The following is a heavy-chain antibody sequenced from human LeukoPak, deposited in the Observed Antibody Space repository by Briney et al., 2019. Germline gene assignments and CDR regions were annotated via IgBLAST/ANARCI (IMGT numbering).Heavy chain of an antibody. D-gene: IGHD3-10*01. Sequence: GGSLRLSCAASGFTFSSYAMSWVRQAPGKGLEWGSAISGSGGSTYYADSVKGRFTISRDNSKNTLYLQMNSLRAEDTAVYYCAKDGVIMVRGVITSTFSYWGQGTLVTVSS. CDR1: GFTFSSYA. J-gene: IGHJ4*02. CDR3: AKDGVIMVRGVITSTFSY. CDR2: ISGSGGST. V-gene: IGHV3-23*01.